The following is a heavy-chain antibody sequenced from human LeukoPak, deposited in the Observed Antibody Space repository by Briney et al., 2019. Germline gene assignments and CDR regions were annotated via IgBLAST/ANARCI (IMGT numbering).Heavy chain of an antibody. D-gene: IGHD5-24*01. CDR3: AKGLEMATNNYGMDV. CDR1: GFTFSTYW. J-gene: IGHJ6*02. V-gene: IGHV3-23*01. Sequence: PGGSLRLSCSASGFTFSTYWMSWVRQAPGKGLEWVSAISGSGGSTYYADSVKGRFTISRDNSKNTLYLQMNSLRAEDTAVYYCAKGLEMATNNYGMDVWGQGTTVTVSS. CDR2: ISGSGGST.